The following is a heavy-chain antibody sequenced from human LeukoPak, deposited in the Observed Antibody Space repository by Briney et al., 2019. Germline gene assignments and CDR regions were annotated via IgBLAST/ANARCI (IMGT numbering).Heavy chain of an antibody. V-gene: IGHV3-23*01. D-gene: IGHD2-21*02. Sequence: GGSLRLSCGASGFTFSSYAMSWVRQAPGKGLEWVSGIGGSGGGTYYADSVKGRFTIYRDNSKNTLYLQMDSLRAEDTALYYCAKEIFPVASIEVVAAADYWGPGTLVTVSS. CDR1: GFTFSSYA. CDR3: AKEIFPVASIEVVAAADY. CDR2: IGGSGGGT. J-gene: IGHJ4*02.